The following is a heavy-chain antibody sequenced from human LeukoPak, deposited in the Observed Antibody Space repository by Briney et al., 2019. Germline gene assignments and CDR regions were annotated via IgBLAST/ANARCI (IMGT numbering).Heavy chain of an antibody. CDR3: TRVDDYDDYERHFQD. Sequence: GGSLRLSCAASGFTLSGSAMHWVRQASGRGLEWVGRIRSKAKSYATAYVASVKGRFSVSRDDSKNTAYLQMNSLKTEDTGVYYCTRVDDYDDYERHFQDWGQGTLVTVSS. D-gene: IGHD4-17*01. V-gene: IGHV3-73*01. CDR2: IRSKAKSYAT. J-gene: IGHJ1*01. CDR1: GFTLSGSA.